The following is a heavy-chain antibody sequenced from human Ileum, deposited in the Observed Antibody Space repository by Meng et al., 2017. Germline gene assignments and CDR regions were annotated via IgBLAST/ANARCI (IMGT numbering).Heavy chain of an antibody. V-gene: IGHV3-23*01. CDR1: GFTFRSYA. CDR3: AKDLGDHSQGWVGAFDV. J-gene: IGHJ3*01. Sequence: GESLKISCAASGFTFRSYAIAWVRPAPGRGLEWVSVIVAGYGGRTYYPDSVKGRCTISRDNSDNTLYLQMTNLRAEDTDIYHYAKDLGDHSQGWVGAFDVWGQGTLVTVSS. D-gene: IGHD3-10*01. CDR2: IVAGYGGRT.